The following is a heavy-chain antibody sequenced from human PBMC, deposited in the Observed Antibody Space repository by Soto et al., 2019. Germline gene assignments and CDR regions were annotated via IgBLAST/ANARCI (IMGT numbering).Heavy chain of an antibody. V-gene: IGHV5-51*01. Sequence: EVQLVQSGAEVKKPGESLKISCKGSGYSFASYWIAWVRQMPGKGLEWMGIIWPGDSDTKYSPSFQGQVTITADKSLSTGYLQWSRLKASDSAMYYCARRVSNSGWSGNFDYWGQGTLVTVSS. J-gene: IGHJ4*02. CDR2: IWPGDSDT. CDR1: GYSFASYW. CDR3: ARRVSNSGWSGNFDY. D-gene: IGHD6-19*01.